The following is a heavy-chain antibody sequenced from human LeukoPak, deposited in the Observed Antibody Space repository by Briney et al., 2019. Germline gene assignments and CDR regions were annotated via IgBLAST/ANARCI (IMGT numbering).Heavy chain of an antibody. CDR3: ARAVPSDAFDI. V-gene: IGHV3-21*01. J-gene: IGHJ3*02. CDR2: ISSSSNYK. Sequence: GGSLRLSCAASGFTFNTYGINWVRQAPGKGLEWVSSISSSSNYKYYADSVKGQFTISRDNAKNSLYLQMNSLTAEDTAVYYCARAVPSDAFDIWGQGSMVTVSS. CDR1: GFTFNTYG.